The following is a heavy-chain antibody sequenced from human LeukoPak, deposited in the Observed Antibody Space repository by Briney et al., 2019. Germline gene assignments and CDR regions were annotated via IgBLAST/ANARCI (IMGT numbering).Heavy chain of an antibody. V-gene: IGHV1-8*03. CDR2: MNPNSGNT. CDR3: ARDVPAANWFDP. D-gene: IGHD2-2*01. J-gene: IGHJ5*02. CDR1: GYTFSRYG. Sequence: GASGKVSCKAAGYTFSRYGINWGRQATGQGLEWMGWMNPNSGNTGYAQKFQGRVTITRNTSISTAYMELSSLRSEDTAVYYCARDVPAANWFDPWGQGTLVTVSS.